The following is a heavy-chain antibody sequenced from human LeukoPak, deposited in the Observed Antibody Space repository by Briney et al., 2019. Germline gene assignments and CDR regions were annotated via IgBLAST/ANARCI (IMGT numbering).Heavy chain of an antibody. CDR3: AKKSYYYGSTGYYDY. D-gene: IGHD3-22*01. CDR2: ISGSGDST. CDR1: GFTFSSYA. V-gene: IGHV3-23*01. J-gene: IGHJ4*02. Sequence: GGSLRLPCAVSGFTFSSYAMSWVRQAPGKGLEWVSGISGSGDSTYYADSVKGRFTISRDNSKNTLYLQMNSLRAEDTAVYYCAKKSYYYGSTGYYDYWAQGTLVTVSS.